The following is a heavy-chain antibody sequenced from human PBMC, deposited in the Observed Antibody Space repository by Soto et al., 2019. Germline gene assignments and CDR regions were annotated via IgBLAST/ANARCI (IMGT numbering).Heavy chain of an antibody. J-gene: IGHJ4*02. V-gene: IGHV1-18*01. D-gene: IGHD2-8*01. CDR1: GYSFMKYG. CDR2: ISPYSGYT. CDR3: AREASVLIPASQPSRFDS. Sequence: ASVKVSCKGFGYSFMKYGINWVRQAPGQGLEWVGWISPYSGYTHSAQKFHGRLTLTTDTAASTAYMELRILRSADTALYYCAREASVLIPASQPSRFDSWGQGTLVTVSS.